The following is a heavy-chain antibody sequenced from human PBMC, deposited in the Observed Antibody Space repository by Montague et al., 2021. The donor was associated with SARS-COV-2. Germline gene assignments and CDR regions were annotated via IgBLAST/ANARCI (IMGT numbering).Heavy chain of an antibody. Sequence: SETLSLTCTVSGGSISPYYWSWIRQSPGKGLECIGYTSYSGSTNYNPSLKSRVTISVDTSKNQFSLKLSSVTAADTAVYYCARAKGSRYYYDSSGYYRDRGYYYYYYGMDVWGQGTTVTVSS. J-gene: IGHJ6*02. V-gene: IGHV4-59*08. D-gene: IGHD3-22*01. CDR1: GGSISPYY. CDR2: TSYSGST. CDR3: ARAKGSRYYYDSSGYYRDRGYYYYYYGMDV.